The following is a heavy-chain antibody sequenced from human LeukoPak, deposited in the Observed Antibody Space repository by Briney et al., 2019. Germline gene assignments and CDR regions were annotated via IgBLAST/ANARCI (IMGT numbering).Heavy chain of an antibody. CDR3: ARDDNYYDSSGHFYDAFTL. D-gene: IGHD3-22*01. CDR2: IRKDESQK. CDR1: GFTFSTYW. J-gene: IGHJ3*01. V-gene: IGHV3-7*01. Sequence: GGSLRLSCAASGFTFSTYWMSWVRRVPGKGLEWVAYIRKDESQKHYVDSVMGRFTISRDNAKNLLYLQMNSLRVEDTAVYFCARDDNYYDSSGHFYDAFTLWGQGTMVTVSS.